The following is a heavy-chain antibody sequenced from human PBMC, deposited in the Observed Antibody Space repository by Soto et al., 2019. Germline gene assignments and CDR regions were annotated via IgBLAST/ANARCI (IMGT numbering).Heavy chain of an antibody. Sequence: ASVKVSCKASGYTFTNYGISWVRQAPGQGLEWMGWINTYNGNTNYAQRLQGRVSMTTDTFTSTAYVEVRSLRSDDTAVYYCARVQEKWSKFFDFWGQGSLVTVS. D-gene: IGHD2-15*01. V-gene: IGHV1-18*01. J-gene: IGHJ4*02. CDR2: INTYNGNT. CDR1: GYTFTNYG. CDR3: ARVQEKWSKFFDF.